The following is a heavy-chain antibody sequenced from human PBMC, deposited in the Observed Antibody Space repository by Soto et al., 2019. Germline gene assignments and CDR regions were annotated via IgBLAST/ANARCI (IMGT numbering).Heavy chain of an antibody. CDR1: GGTFSSYA. V-gene: IGHV1-69*01. D-gene: IGHD6-19*01. Sequence: QVQLVQSGAEVKKPGSSVKVSCKASGGTFSSYAISWVRQAPGQGLEWMGGIIPIFGTANYAQKFQGRVTITADESTSTAYMERSSLRSEDTAVYYCARAAVAGELMYYFDYWGQGTLVTGSS. J-gene: IGHJ4*02. CDR3: ARAAVAGELMYYFDY. CDR2: IIPIFGTA.